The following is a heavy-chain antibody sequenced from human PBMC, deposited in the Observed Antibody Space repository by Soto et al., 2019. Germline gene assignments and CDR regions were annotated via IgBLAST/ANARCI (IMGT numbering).Heavy chain of an antibody. CDR2: ISAYNGNT. J-gene: IGHJ5*02. CDR1: GYTFTRYG. V-gene: IGHV1-18*01. CDR3: ARDNPPFDP. Sequence: QVQLVQSGAEVKKPGASVKVSCQASGYTFTRYGISWVRQAPGQGLEWMGWISAYNGNTRYAKKVQGRVTMTTDTSTNPAYMELRSLRSDDTAVYYCARDNPPFDPWGQGTLVTVSS.